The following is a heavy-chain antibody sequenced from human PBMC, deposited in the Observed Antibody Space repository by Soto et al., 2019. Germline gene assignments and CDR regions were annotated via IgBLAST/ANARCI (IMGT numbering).Heavy chain of an antibody. CDR1: GGTFSNHA. Sequence: SVKVSCKAPGGTFSNHAINWVRQAPGQGLEWVGRIIPIFSTTNYAQKFQGRVTMTADESTITAYLELSSLKQDDTAVYYCAREVAADGTFREDVFDIWGQGTLVTVSS. D-gene: IGHD6-13*01. CDR2: IIPIFSTT. CDR3: AREVAADGTFREDVFDI. J-gene: IGHJ3*02. V-gene: IGHV1-69*13.